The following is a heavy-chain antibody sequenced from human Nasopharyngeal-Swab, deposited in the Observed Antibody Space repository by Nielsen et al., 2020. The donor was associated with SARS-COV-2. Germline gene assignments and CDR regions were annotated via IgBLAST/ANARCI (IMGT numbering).Heavy chain of an antibody. CDR1: GFTFSSYA. CDR2: ISGSGSNS. V-gene: IGHV3-23*01. J-gene: IGHJ3*01. D-gene: IGHD5-18*01. Sequence: GESLKISCAASGFTFSSYAMGWVRQAPGKGLEWVSSISGSGSNSSYGESVMGRFSISRDNSRNILLLQINSLRAEDTAMYYCVKDEYTFGHDAFDVWGQGTMVTVSS. CDR3: VKDEYTFGHDAFDV.